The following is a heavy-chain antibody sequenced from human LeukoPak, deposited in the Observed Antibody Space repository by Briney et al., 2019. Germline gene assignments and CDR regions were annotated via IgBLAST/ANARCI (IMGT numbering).Heavy chain of an antibody. J-gene: IGHJ4*02. CDR2: INSDGSDT. CDR3: ARGRNRRVFTDY. V-gene: IGHV3-74*01. Sequence: GGSLRLSCAASGFTLSSYCMHWVRQAPGKGLVWVSRINSDGSDTIYGDSVKGRFTISRDNAKNTLYLQMDSLRAEDTAVYYCARGRNRRVFTDYWGQGTLVTVSS. CDR1: GFTLSSYC.